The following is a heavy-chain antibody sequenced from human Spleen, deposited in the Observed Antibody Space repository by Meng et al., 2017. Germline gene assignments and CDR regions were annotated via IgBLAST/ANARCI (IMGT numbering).Heavy chain of an antibody. CDR2: INHSGST. V-gene: IGHV4-31*03. J-gene: IGHJ4*02. Sequence: QGHRQESGPGLGKPSQTLSLTCTVSGGSISSGGYYWSWIRQPPGKGLEWIGEINHSGSTNYNPSLESRATISVDTSQNNLSLKLSSVTAADSAVYYCARGPTTMAHDFDYWGQGTLVTVSS. CDR3: ARGPTTMAHDFDY. CDR1: GGSISSGGYY. D-gene: IGHD4-11*01.